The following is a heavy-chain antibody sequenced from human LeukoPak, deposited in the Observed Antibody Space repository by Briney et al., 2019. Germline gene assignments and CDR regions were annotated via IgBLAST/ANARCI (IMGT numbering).Heavy chain of an antibody. CDR3: RTVATTLWAFDF. J-gene: IGHJ4*02. V-gene: IGHV5-51*01. CDR2: IHPGDSDT. CDR1: GSTFTRHW. D-gene: IGHD3/OR15-3a*01. Sequence: GASLKISSRGLGSTFTRHWIGWVRQMPGKGLEWMGIIHPGDSDTRYNSSFQGQVTISADKSSNTAYLQWNSLKASDTAIYCARTVATTLWAFDFWGQGTLVTVSS.